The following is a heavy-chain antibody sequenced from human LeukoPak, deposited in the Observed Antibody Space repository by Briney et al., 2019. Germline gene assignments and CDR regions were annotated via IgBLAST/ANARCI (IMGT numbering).Heavy chain of an antibody. CDR2: INPNSGGT. Sequence: ASVKVSCKASGYTFTGYYMHWVRQAPGQGLEWMGWINPNSGGTNYAQKFQGRVTMTRDTSISTAYMELSRLRSDDTAVYYCARGPFTVTTLRDYYYYYMDVWGKGTTVTVSS. V-gene: IGHV1-2*02. D-gene: IGHD4-11*01. CDR1: GYTFTGYY. J-gene: IGHJ6*03. CDR3: ARGPFTVTTLRDYYYYYMDV.